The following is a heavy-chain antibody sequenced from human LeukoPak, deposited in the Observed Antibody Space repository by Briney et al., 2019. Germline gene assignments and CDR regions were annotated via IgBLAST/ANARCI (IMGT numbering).Heavy chain of an antibody. V-gene: IGHV3-21*01. CDR3: AKEGRSTTPGY. Sequence: GGSLRLSRAASGFTFSSSDMDWVRQAPGRGLEWVASISSSSSLIYYTDSVKGRFTISRDNAKNSLYLQMNSLRAEDTAVYFCAKEGRSTTPGYWGQGTLVTVSS. CDR1: GFTFSSSD. J-gene: IGHJ4*02. D-gene: IGHD6-13*01. CDR2: ISSSSSLI.